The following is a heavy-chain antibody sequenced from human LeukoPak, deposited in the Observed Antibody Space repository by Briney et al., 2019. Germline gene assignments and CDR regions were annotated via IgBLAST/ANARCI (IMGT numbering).Heavy chain of an antibody. CDR2: INEDGSVK. V-gene: IGHV3-7*01. CDR3: ARDLGGPWNY. J-gene: IGHJ4*02. Sequence: SGGSPRLSCAASGFIFNDYWMTWVRQAPGRGLEWVANINEDGSVKYYVDSVKGRFTISRDNAKKLVYLQMNSLRAEETAVYYCARDLGGPWNYWGQGALVTVSS. D-gene: IGHD3-3*01. CDR1: GFIFNDYW.